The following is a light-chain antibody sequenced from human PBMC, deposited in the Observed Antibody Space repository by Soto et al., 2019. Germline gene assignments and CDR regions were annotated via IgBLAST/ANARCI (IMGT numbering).Light chain of an antibody. CDR3: QQYKNLSPRT. J-gene: IGKJ4*01. Sequence: EIVMTQSPATLSLSPGETATLSCRASQSVSYNLAWYQQKHRQGPRLLIFGAFTRATGIPARFTGGGSGTEFILPISSLQSEDFAVYYCQQYKNLSPRTFGGGTKVEIK. CDR1: QSVSYN. CDR2: GAF. V-gene: IGKV3-15*01.